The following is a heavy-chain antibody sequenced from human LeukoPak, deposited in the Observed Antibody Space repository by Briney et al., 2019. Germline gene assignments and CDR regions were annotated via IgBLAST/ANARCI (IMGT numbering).Heavy chain of an antibody. J-gene: IGHJ4*02. V-gene: IGHV1-2*06. CDR2: INPNSGGT. D-gene: IGHD2-21*02. Sequence: ASVKVSCKASGYTFTGYYMHWVRQAPGQGLEWMGRINPNSGGTNYAQKFQGRVTMTRDTSSSTAYMELSRLRSDDTAAYYCARPYCGGDCNFDYWGQGTLVTVSS. CDR1: GYTFTGYY. CDR3: ARPYCGGDCNFDY.